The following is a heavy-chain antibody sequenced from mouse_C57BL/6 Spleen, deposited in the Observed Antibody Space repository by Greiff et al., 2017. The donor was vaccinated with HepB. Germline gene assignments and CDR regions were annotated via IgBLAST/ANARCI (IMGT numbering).Heavy chain of an antibody. Sequence: QVQLQQSGPGLVQPSQSLSITCTVSGFSLTSYGVHWVRQSPGKGLEWLGVIWSGGSTDYNAAFISRLSISKDNSKSQVFFKMNSPQADDTAIYYCARNDYDAWFAYWGQGTLVTVSA. CDR2: IWSGGST. V-gene: IGHV2-2*01. D-gene: IGHD2-4*01. J-gene: IGHJ3*01. CDR3: ARNDYDAWFAY. CDR1: GFSLTSYG.